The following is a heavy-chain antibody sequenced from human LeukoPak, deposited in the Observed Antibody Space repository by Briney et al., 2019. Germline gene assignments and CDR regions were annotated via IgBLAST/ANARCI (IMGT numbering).Heavy chain of an antibody. J-gene: IGHJ3*02. Sequence: GGSLRLSCAASGFTVSSNYMSWVRQAPGKGLEWVSIIYSGGSTFYADSVRGRFTISRDNSKNTLYLQMNSLRAEDTAVYYCARGGSYLSAFDIWGQGTMVTVSS. CDR1: GFTVSSNY. CDR3: ARGGSYLSAFDI. V-gene: IGHV3-53*01. CDR2: IYSGGST. D-gene: IGHD1-26*01.